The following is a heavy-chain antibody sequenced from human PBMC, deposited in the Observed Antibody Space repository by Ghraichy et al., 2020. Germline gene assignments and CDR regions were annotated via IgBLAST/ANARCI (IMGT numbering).Heavy chain of an antibody. CDR1: GFTFSSYA. J-gene: IGHJ1*01. CDR3: AKPARGCSTNTCNVYFQD. CDR2: MSGNTGST. Sequence: GGSLRLSCAASGFTFSSYAMSWVRQAPGKGLEWVSGMSGNTGSTYYADSVKGRFTISRDNSENTLYLQMNSLRAEDTAIYYCAKPARGCSTNTCNVYFQDWGQGTLVTVSS. V-gene: IGHV3-23*01. D-gene: IGHD2-8*01.